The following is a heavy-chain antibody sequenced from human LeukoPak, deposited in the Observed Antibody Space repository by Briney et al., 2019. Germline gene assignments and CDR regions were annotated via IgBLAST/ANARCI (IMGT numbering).Heavy chain of an antibody. CDR2: IYYSGST. V-gene: IGHV4-59*12. D-gene: IGHD4-17*01. CDR3: ARGPLTMTRGFDP. Sequence: SETLSLTCTVSGGSISSYYWSWIRQPPGKGLEWIGYIYYSGSTNYNPSLKSRVTISVDTSKNQFSLKLSSVTAADTAVYYCARGPLTMTRGFDPWGQGTLVTVSS. CDR1: GGSISSYY. J-gene: IGHJ5*02.